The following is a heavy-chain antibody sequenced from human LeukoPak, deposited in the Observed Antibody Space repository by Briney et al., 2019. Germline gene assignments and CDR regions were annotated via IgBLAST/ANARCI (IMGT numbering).Heavy chain of an antibody. Sequence: GGSLRLSCAASGFTFRTYSMNWVRQAPGKGLEWVSSVSSSSGYIYYADSVKGRFTISRDNAKNLVFLQMNSLRAEDTALYYCASHYSGYANYWGQGTLATVSS. D-gene: IGHD5-12*01. V-gene: IGHV3-21*01. CDR3: ASHYSGYANY. CDR2: VSSSSGYI. CDR1: GFTFRTYS. J-gene: IGHJ4*02.